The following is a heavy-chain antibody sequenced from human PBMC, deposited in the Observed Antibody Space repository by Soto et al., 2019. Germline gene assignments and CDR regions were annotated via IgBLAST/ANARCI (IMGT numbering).Heavy chain of an antibody. D-gene: IGHD6-19*01. CDR3: ARDLEQWLAKESY. Sequence: GASVKVSCKASGYRFTPYTMYWVRQAPGQRLEWMGWINTGNGNTKYSKKFQGRVTMTTDTSTSTAYMELRSLRSEDTAVYYCARDLEQWLAKESYWGQGTLVTVSS. CDR2: INTGNGNT. CDR1: GYRFTPYT. J-gene: IGHJ4*02. V-gene: IGHV1-3*04.